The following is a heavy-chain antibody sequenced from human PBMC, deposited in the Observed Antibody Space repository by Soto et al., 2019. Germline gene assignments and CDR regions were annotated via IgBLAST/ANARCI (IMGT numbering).Heavy chain of an antibody. J-gene: IGHJ6*02. V-gene: IGHV3-15*05. CDR3: TKVCTVEHQVIDV. Sequence: PGGSLRLSCAASGFTFNYAWMTWVRQAPGKGLEWVGRIKSKAGGGTVDYAAPVKGRFTISRDDSKNTVYLQMNSLKAEDTALYYCTKVCTVEHQVIDVWGQGTTVPVSS. D-gene: IGHD4-17*01. CDR2: IKSKAGGGTV. CDR1: GFTFNYAW.